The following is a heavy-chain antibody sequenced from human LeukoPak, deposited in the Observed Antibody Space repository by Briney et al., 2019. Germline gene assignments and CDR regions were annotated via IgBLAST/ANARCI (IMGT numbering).Heavy chain of an antibody. D-gene: IGHD3-22*01. J-gene: IGHJ4*02. CDR3: ARDLLYYYDSSATDY. Sequence: GGSLRLSCAASGFTFSSYSMNWVRQAPGKGLEWVASISSSSSYIYYADSVKGRFTISRDKAKNSLYLQMNSLRAEDTAVYYCARDLLYYYDSSATDYWGQGTLVTVSS. CDR1: GFTFSSYS. V-gene: IGHV3-21*01. CDR2: ISSSSSYI.